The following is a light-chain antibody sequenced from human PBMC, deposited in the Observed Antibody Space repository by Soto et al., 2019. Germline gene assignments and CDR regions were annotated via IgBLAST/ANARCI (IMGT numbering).Light chain of an antibody. CDR3: AAWDDSLSGYV. V-gene: IGLV1-44*01. J-gene: IGLJ1*01. Sequence: SALTQPPSAYGTPGERVTISSNRSGSNIGSNAVNWYQQLPGTAPKLLIYTNNQRPSGVPDRFSGSKSGTSGSLAISGLQSEDEADYYCAAWDDSLSGYVFGTGTKVTVL. CDR1: GSNIGSNA. CDR2: TNN.